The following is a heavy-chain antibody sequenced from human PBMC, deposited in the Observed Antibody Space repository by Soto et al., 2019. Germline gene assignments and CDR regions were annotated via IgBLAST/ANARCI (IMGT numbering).Heavy chain of an antibody. CDR3: AKEPRPITIFGVVIRGFFDY. CDR2: LSYDGSNK. D-gene: IGHD3-3*01. Sequence: QVQLVESGGGVVQPGRSLRLSCAASGFTFSSYGMHWVRQAPGKGLEWVAVLSYDGSNKYYADSVKGRFTISRDNSKNTLYLQMNSLRAEATAVYYCAKEPRPITIFGVVIRGFFDYWGQGTLVTVSS. CDR1: GFTFSSYG. V-gene: IGHV3-30*18. J-gene: IGHJ4*02.